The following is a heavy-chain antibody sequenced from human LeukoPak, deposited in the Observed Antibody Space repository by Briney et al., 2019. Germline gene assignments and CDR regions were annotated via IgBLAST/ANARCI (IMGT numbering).Heavy chain of an antibody. J-gene: IGHJ6*03. V-gene: IGHV4-39*07. CDR2: IYYSGST. CDR1: GGSISSYY. CDR3: ARAPGRRRPQDYYYYYYMDV. Sequence: SETLSLTCTVSGGSISSYYWSWIRQPPGKALEWIGSIYYSGSTYYNPSLKSRVTISVDTSKNQFSLKLSSVTAADTAVYCCARAPGRRRPQDYYYYYYMDVWGKGTTVTVSS. D-gene: IGHD3-10*01.